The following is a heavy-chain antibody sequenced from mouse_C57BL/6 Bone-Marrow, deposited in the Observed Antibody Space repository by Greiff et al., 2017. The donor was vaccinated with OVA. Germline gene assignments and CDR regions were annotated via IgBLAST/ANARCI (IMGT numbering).Heavy chain of an antibody. CDR1: GFTFSDYG. CDR3: AREDYDWYFDV. D-gene: IGHD2-4*01. CDR2: ISSGSSTI. J-gene: IGHJ1*03. V-gene: IGHV5-17*01. Sequence: EVNVVESGGGLVKPGGSLKLSCAASGFTFSDYGMHWVRQAPEKGLEWVAYISSGSSTIYYADTVKGRFTISRDNAKNTLFLQMTSLRSEDTAMYYCAREDYDWYFDVWGTGTTVTVSS.